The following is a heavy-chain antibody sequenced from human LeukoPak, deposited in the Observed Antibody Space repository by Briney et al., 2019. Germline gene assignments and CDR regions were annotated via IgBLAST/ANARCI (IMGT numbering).Heavy chain of an antibody. CDR2: IRSKAYRGTT. V-gene: IGHV3-49*04. J-gene: IGHJ6*02. D-gene: IGHD5-18*01. Sequence: GGSLTLSCTTSGLNFGDHAMTWVRQAPGKGQEGVGFIRSKAYRGTTEYAASVKGRFTISRDDSKSVVYLQMNSLKSEDTAVYYCSRGPIQLWVHNGVDVWGQGTTVTVSS. CDR1: GLNFGDHA. CDR3: SRGPIQLWVHNGVDV.